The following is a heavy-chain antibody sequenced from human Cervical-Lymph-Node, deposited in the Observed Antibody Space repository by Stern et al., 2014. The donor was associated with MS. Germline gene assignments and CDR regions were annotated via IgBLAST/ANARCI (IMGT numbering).Heavy chain of an antibody. CDR1: GFTFDDYA. CDR2: ISGNGGKT. J-gene: IGHJ6*02. V-gene: IGHV3-9*01. CDR3: AKDMRGGSSYAMDV. Sequence: EVQLLESGGGLVQPGRSLRLSCAASGFTFDDYAMHWVRQAPGEGLEWVSGISGNGGKTDYADSVKGRFTISRDNAKNSLYLQMDSLRAEDTALYCCAKDMRGGSSYAMDVWGQGTTVTVSS. D-gene: IGHD6-6*01.